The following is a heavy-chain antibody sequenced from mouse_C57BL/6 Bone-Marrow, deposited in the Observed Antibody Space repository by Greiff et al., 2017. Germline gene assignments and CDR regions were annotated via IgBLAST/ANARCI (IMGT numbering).Heavy chain of an antibody. D-gene: IGHD3-2*02. CDR2: IRSKSNNYAT. V-gene: IGHV10-1*01. J-gene: IGHJ3*01. Sequence: DVMLVESGGGLVQPKGSLKLSCAASGFSFNTYAMNWVRQAPGKGLEWVARIRSKSNNYATYYADSVKDRFTISRDDSESMLYLQMNNVKTEDTAMYYCVGPDSSGPAWFVYWGQGTLVTVSA. CDR3: VGPDSSGPAWFVY. CDR1: GFSFNTYA.